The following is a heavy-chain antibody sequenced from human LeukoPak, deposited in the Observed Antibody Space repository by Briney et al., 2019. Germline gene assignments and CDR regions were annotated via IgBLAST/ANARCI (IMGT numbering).Heavy chain of an antibody. D-gene: IGHD2-2*01. J-gene: IGHJ4*02. Sequence: PSQTLSPTCTVSGYSISSGYYWGWIRQPPGKGLEWIGSIYHSGSTYYNPSLKSRVTISVDTSKNQFSLKLSSVTAADTAVYYCARDRLPLGVVGYFDYWGQGTLVTVSS. CDR1: GYSISSGYY. V-gene: IGHV4-38-2*02. CDR2: IYHSGST. CDR3: ARDRLPLGVVGYFDY.